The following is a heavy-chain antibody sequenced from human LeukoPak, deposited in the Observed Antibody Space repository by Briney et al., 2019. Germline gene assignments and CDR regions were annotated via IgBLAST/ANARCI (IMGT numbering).Heavy chain of an antibody. CDR1: GGSIGTYY. CDR2: IYVTGT. D-gene: IGHD3-16*02. V-gene: IGHV4-59*08. CDR3: ARHIGGGIEDMDV. Sequence: SETLSLTCTVSGGSIGTYYWSWVRQSPGTGLEWIGYIYVTGTRYNPYLQSRVTISVDRSRNRFFLKMTSVTAADTAVYYCARHIGGGIEDMDVWGRGTKVTVSS. J-gene: IGHJ6*03.